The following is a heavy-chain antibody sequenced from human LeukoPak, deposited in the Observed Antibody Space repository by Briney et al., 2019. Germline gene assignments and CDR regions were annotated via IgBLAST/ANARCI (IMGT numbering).Heavy chain of an antibody. CDR3: ARDDSILFDY. V-gene: IGHV3-33*08. Sequence: PGGSLRLSCAASGFSFSSHEMNWVRQAPGKGLEWVAVIWYDGSNKYYADSVKGRFTISRDNSKNTLYLQMNSLRAEDTAVYYCARDDSILFDYWGQGTLVTVSS. CDR1: GFSFSSHE. CDR2: IWYDGSNK. D-gene: IGHD3-3*02. J-gene: IGHJ4*02.